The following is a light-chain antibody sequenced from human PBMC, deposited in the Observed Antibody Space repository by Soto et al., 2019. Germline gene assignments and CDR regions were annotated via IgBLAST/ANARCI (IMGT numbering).Light chain of an antibody. CDR1: SSSIGSNT. J-gene: IGLJ2*01. Sequence: QAVVTQPPSASGTPGQRVTIPCSGSSSSIGSNTVTWYQQLPGTAPKLLIYSNNQRPSGVPDRFSGSKSGTSASLAISGLQSEDEADYFCAAWDDSLNGVVFGGGTQLTVL. V-gene: IGLV1-44*01. CDR3: AAWDDSLNGVV. CDR2: SNN.